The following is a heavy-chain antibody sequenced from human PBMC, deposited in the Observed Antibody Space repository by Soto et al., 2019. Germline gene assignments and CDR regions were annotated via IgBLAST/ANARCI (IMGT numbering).Heavy chain of an antibody. CDR1: GFTFSSYA. CDR2: ISYDGSNK. CDR3: TRGLPSWFDP. Sequence: GGSLRLSCAASGFTFSSYAMHWVRQAPGKGLEWVAVISYDGSNKYYVDSVRGRFTISRDNAKNSLYLQMNSLRAEDTAVYYCTRGLPSWFDPWGQGTLVTVSS. J-gene: IGHJ5*02. V-gene: IGHV3-30-3*01.